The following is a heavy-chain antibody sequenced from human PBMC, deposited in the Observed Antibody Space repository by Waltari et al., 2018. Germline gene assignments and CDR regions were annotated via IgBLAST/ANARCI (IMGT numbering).Heavy chain of an antibody. CDR1: GYTFTSYA. CDR3: ARGLGYCSSTSCHSNWFDP. J-gene: IGHJ5*02. CDR2: INTHTWNP. Sequence: QVQLVQSGSELKKPGASVKVSCKASGYTFTSYAMNWVRQAPGQGLEWMGWINTHTWNPTYPQGLTGRFVFSLDTSVSTAYLQISSLKAEDTAVYYCARGLGYCSSTSCHSNWFDPWGQGTLVTVSS. D-gene: IGHD2-2*01. V-gene: IGHV7-4-1*02.